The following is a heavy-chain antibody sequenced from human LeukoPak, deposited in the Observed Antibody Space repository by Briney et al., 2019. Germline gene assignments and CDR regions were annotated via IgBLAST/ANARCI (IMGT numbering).Heavy chain of an antibody. V-gene: IGHV3-53*01. CDR3: ARVEMATSSLDL. J-gene: IGHJ5*02. Sequence: GGSLRLSCTASELTVSRNYMAWVRQAPGKGLECVSVIYTGGRTFYADSVRGRLTISRDISKNTVSLQMNSLKAEDTAVYFCARVEMATSSLDLWGQGTPVIVSS. CDR2: IYTGGRT. D-gene: IGHD5-24*01. CDR1: ELTVSRNY.